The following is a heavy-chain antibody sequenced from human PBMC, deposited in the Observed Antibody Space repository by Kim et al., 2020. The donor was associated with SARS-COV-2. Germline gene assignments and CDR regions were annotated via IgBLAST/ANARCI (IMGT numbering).Heavy chain of an antibody. CDR2: INHSGST. V-gene: IGHV4-34*01. CDR3: ARGSNIYPPVVAATLRFDP. D-gene: IGHD2-15*01. J-gene: IGHJ5*02. Sequence: SETLSLTCAVYGGSFSGYYWSWIRQPPGKGLDWIGEINHSGSTNYNPSLKSRVTISVDTSKNQFSLKLSSVTAADTAVYYCARGSNIYPPVVAATLRFDP. CDR1: GGSFSGYY.